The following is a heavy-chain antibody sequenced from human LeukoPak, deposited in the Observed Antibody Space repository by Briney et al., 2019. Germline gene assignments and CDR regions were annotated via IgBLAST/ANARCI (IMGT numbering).Heavy chain of an antibody. J-gene: IGHJ4*02. CDR1: GFTFRSSA. D-gene: IGHD3-16*01. CDR2: INPSGTNT. CDR3: AKGTWGDS. Sequence: PGGSLRLSCAASGFTFRSSAMTWVRQAPGRGLEWVSTINPSGTNTYHADSVKGRFTISRDNSKNTVYLQMNSLRAEDTALYYCAKGTWGDSWGQGTLVTVSS. V-gene: IGHV3-23*01.